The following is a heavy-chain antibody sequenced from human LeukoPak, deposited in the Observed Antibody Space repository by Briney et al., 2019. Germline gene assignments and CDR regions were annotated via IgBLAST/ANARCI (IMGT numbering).Heavy chain of an antibody. D-gene: IGHD3-3*01. V-gene: IGHV3-30*04. CDR2: ISYDGSKT. J-gene: IGHJ6*03. CDR3: GRDAWDLEWPSPGRDDYYYMDV. Sequence: GGSLRLSCAASGFTFSNFAMHWVRQAPGKGLEWVAVISYDGSKTYFADSVKGRFTISRDNSKNTVYMQMNSLRPDDTAVYYCGRDAWDLEWPSPGRDDYYYMDVWGKGTTVTVSS. CDR1: GFTFSNFA.